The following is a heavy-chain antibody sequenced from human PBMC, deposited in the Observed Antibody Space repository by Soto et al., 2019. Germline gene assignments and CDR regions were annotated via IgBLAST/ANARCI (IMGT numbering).Heavy chain of an antibody. V-gene: IGHV3-15*07. Sequence: GGSLRLSCAASGFTFSNAWMNWVRQAPGKGLEWVGRIKSKTDGGTTDYAAPVKGRFTISRDDSKNTLYLQMNSLKTEDTAVYYCTTSLGSSSYGMDVWGQGTTVTVSS. CDR2: IKSKTDGGTT. J-gene: IGHJ6*02. CDR1: GFTFSNAW. D-gene: IGHD6-6*01. CDR3: TTSLGSSSYGMDV.